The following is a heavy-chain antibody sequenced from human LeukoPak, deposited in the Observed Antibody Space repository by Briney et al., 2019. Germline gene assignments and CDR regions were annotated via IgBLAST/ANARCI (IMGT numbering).Heavy chain of an antibody. J-gene: IGHJ5*02. CDR2: INPNSGGT. CDR1: GYTFTGYY. Sequence: ASVTVSCKASGYTFTGYYMHWVRQAPGQGLEWMGWINPNSGGTNYAQKFQGRVTMTRDTSISTAYMELGRLRSDDTAVYYCARDADCGGDCYHNWFDPWGQGTRVTVSS. D-gene: IGHD2-21*02. V-gene: IGHV1-2*02. CDR3: ARDADCGGDCYHNWFDP.